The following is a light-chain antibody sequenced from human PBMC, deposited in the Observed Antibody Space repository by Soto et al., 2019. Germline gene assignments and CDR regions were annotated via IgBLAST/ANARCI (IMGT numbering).Light chain of an antibody. Sequence: QSVLTQPPSVSAAPVQKVTISCSGSSSNIGGNSVSWYQQLPVTAPKLLIYDDNKRPSGIPDRFSCSKSGTSATLGITGLQTGDEADYYSGSWDSXLSAYVCGTGTXVXV. CDR3: GSWDSXLSAYV. CDR2: DDN. CDR1: SSNIGGNS. J-gene: IGLJ1*01. V-gene: IGLV1-51*01.